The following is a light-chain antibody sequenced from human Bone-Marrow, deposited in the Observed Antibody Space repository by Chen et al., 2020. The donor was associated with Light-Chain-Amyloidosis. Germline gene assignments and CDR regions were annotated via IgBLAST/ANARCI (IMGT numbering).Light chain of an antibody. Sequence: DIVMSQSPDSLAVPLGERATINCKSTQSVLSTSNNKNYIAWYQQKPGQPPKLLVSWASMRESGVPDRLSGSGSGTDFTLTISSLQAEDVAVYYCQQYLSAPLTFGGGTKVEIK. CDR3: QQYLSAPLT. V-gene: IGKV4-1*01. CDR1: QSVLSTSNNKNY. J-gene: IGKJ4*01. CDR2: WAS.